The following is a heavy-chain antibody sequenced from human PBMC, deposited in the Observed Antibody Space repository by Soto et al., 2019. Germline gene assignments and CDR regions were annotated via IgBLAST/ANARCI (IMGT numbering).Heavy chain of an antibody. CDR3: ADRSNCSGWYETLWGYSHYGMDV. J-gene: IGHJ6*02. V-gene: IGHV1-69*12. Sequence: QVQLVQSGAEVKKPGSSVKVSCKASGGTFSSYAISWVRQAPGQGLEWMGGIIPIFGTANYAQKFQGRVTITAEECTRTAEIEPRSLGSEETAVYYCADRSNCSGWYETLWGYSHYGMDVWGQGTTVTVSS. D-gene: IGHD6-19*01. CDR1: GGTFSSYA. CDR2: IIPIFGTA.